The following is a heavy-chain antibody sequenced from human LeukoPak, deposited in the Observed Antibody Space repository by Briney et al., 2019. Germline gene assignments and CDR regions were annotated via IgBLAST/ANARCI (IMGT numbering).Heavy chain of an antibody. CDR1: GGSISSHY. Sequence: PSETLSLTCTVSGGSISSHYWSWIRQPAGKGLEWIGRIYTSGSTNYNPSLKSRVTMSVDTSKNQFSLKLSSVTAADTAVYYCARGGAMGIVVVHDAFDIWGQGTMVTVSS. J-gene: IGHJ3*02. V-gene: IGHV4-4*07. D-gene: IGHD3-22*01. CDR2: IYTSGST. CDR3: ARGGAMGIVVVHDAFDI.